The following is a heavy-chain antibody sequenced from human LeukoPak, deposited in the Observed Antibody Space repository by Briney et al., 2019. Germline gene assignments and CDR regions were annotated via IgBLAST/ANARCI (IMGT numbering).Heavy chain of an antibody. V-gene: IGHV4-59*06. CDR3: ARELERSYYFDY. J-gene: IGHJ4*02. CDR1: GGSISSYY. Sequence: SETLSLTCTVSGGSISSYYWSWIRQHPGKGLEWIGYIYYSGSTYYNPSLKSRVTISVDTSKNQFSLKLSSVTAADTAVYYCARELERSYYFDYWGQGTLVTVSS. D-gene: IGHD1-26*01. CDR2: IYYSGST.